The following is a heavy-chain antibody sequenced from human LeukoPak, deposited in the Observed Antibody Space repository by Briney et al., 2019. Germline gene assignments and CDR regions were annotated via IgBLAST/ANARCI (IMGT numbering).Heavy chain of an antibody. D-gene: IGHD6-19*01. CDR3: ARDQYSSGWYNWFDP. J-gene: IGHJ5*02. V-gene: IGHV3-21*01. CDR2: ISSSSSYI. Sequence: GGSLRLSCAASGFTFSSYSMNWVRQAPGKGLEWVSSISSSSSYIYYSDSVKGRFTISRDNAKNSLYLQMNSLRAEDTAVYYCARDQYSSGWYNWFDPWGQGTLVTVSS. CDR1: GFTFSSYS.